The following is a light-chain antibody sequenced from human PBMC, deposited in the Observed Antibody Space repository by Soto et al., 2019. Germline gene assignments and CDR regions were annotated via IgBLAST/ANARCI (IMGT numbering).Light chain of an antibody. J-gene: IGKJ2*01. CDR1: QSISSN. CDR3: QQYDNWPPYT. CDR2: GGS. V-gene: IGKV3-15*01. Sequence: EVVMTQSPATLSVSPGERATLSCRASQSISSNLAWYQQKPVQAPRLLMYGGSTRATGIPARFSGSGSGTEFTLTISSLQSEDFAVYYCQQYDNWPPYTFGQGTKLEI.